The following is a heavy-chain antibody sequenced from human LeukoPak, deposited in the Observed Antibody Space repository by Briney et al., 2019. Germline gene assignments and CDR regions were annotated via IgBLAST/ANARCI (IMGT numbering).Heavy chain of an antibody. D-gene: IGHD3-10*01. J-gene: IGHJ4*02. CDR2: INAGNGNT. Sequence: ASVKVSCKASGYTFTSYAMHWVRQAPGQRLEWMGWINAGNGNTKYSRKFQGRVTITRDTSASTAYMELSSLRSEDTAVYYCARASLPYYYGSGSPDYWGQGTLVTVSS. V-gene: IGHV1-3*01. CDR1: GYTFTSYA. CDR3: ARASLPYYYGSGSPDY.